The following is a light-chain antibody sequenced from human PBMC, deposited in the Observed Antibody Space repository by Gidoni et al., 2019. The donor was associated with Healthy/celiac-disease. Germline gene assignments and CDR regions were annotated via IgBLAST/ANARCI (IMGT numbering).Light chain of an antibody. CDR1: QSVSSSY. CDR3: QQYGSSPLYT. J-gene: IGKJ2*01. V-gene: IGKV3-20*01. CDR2: GAA. Sequence: EIVFTQSPGTLSLSPGERATLSCRASQSVSSSYLAWYQQKPGQAPRLLIYGAASRATGIPDRFSDSGSGTEFTITISRLEPEDFAVYYCQQYGSSPLYTFGQGTKLEIK.